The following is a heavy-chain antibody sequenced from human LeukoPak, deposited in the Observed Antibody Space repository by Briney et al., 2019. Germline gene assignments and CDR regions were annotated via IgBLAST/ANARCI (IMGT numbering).Heavy chain of an antibody. CDR1: GFTFSSYA. J-gene: IGHJ4*02. D-gene: IGHD5-18*01. CDR3: AREGRWIQLWFDY. V-gene: IGHV3-30*04. Sequence: SGGSLRLSCAASGFTFSSYAMHWVRQAPGKGLEWVAVISYDGSNKYYADSVKGRFTISRDNSKNTLYLQMNSLRAEDTAVYYCAREGRWIQLWFDYWGQGTLVTVSS. CDR2: ISYDGSNK.